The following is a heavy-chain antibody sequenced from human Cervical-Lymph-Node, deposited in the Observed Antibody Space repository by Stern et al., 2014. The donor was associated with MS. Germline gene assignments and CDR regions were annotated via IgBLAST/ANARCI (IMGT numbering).Heavy chain of an antibody. Sequence: QMQLVQSGPEVKKPGTSVKVSCKASGFTFTSSAVQWVRQARGQRLEWIGWIVVGSGNTNYAQKFQERVTITRDMSTSTAYMELSSLRSEDTAVYYCAATDYYGSGSYEFDPWGQGTLVTVSS. V-gene: IGHV1-58*01. CDR1: GFTFTSSA. D-gene: IGHD3-10*01. CDR3: AATDYYGSGSYEFDP. J-gene: IGHJ5*02. CDR2: IVVGSGNT.